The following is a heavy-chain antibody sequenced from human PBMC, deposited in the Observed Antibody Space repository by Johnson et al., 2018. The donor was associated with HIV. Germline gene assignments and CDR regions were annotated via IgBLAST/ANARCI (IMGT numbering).Heavy chain of an antibody. V-gene: IGHV3-66*01. J-gene: IGHJ3*01. Sequence: VQLVESGGGLVRPGGSLRLSCAASGFAVSSNYMNWVRQTPGKGPEWVSILYSAGSAYYADSVKGRFTISRDNSKNTLYLQMNSLRVEDTAVYYCARDPITPYERGPDAFDVWGQGTVVTVSS. CDR3: ARDPITPYERGPDAFDV. D-gene: IGHD2-21*01. CDR2: LYSAGSA. CDR1: GFAVSSNY.